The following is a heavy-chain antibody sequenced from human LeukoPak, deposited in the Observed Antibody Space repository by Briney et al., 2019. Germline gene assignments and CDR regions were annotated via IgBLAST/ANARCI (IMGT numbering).Heavy chain of an antibody. CDR1: GFKFSSYG. CDR3: ARDHYGSGSYYYYYYGMDV. V-gene: IGHV3-33*01. CDR2: IWYDGSNE. D-gene: IGHD3-10*01. J-gene: IGHJ6*02. Sequence: PGGSLRLSCAASGFKFSSYGMHWVRLAPGKGLEWVAVIWYDGSNENYADSVKGRFTISRDNAKNSLYLQMNSLRAKDTAVYYCARDHYGSGSYYYYYYGMDVWGQGTTVTVSS.